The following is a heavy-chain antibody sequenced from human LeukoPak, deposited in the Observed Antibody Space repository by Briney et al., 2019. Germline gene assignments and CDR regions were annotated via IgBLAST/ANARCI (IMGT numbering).Heavy chain of an antibody. CDR2: VTGSGGGT. CDR1: GFIFSNYA. Sequence: GGSLRLSCAASGFIFSNYAMMWVRQAPGKGLEWVSSVTGSGGGTFYADSVKGRFTISRDNSQNTLYLQMNSLGAEDTAVYYCAKGAASALVVWLDPWYRGTLVIVS. V-gene: IGHV3-23*01. CDR3: AKGAASALVVWLDP. D-gene: IGHD6-25*01. J-gene: IGHJ5*02.